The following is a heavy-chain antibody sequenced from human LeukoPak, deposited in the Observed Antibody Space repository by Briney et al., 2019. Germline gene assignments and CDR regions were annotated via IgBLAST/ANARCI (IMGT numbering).Heavy chain of an antibody. D-gene: IGHD5-12*01. CDR2: ISSAGGTT. J-gene: IGHJ1*01. CDR1: GFTFRDYP. CDR3: VKVGDSGYGEYYQH. V-gene: IGHV3-64D*06. Sequence: GSLRLSCSASGFTFRDYPIHWVRQAPGKGLQYVSAISSAGGTTYYADSVRGRFTISRDNSKNTLYLQMSSLRAEDTALYYCVKVGDSGYGEYYQHWGQGTLVTVSS.